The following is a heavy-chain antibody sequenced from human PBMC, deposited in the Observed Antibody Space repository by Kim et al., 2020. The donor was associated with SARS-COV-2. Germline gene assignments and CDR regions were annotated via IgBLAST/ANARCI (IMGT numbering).Heavy chain of an antibody. CDR3: AKSSAFDI. CDR2: IASGGDRT. Sequence: GGSLRLSCAASGFTFSSFSMAWVRQAPGKGLEWVSTIASGGDRTYYAESVKGRFTVPRDNSKNALYLQLNSLRVDDTAVYYCAKSSAFDIWGQGTLVTVSS. J-gene: IGHJ3*02. CDR1: GFTFSSFS. V-gene: IGHV3-23*01.